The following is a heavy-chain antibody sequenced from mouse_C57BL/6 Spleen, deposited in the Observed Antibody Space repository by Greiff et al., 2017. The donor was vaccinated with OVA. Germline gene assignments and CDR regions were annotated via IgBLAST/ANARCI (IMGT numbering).Heavy chain of an antibody. CDR3: ARGEGLFDY. CDR1: GYTFTSYG. V-gene: IGHV1-81*01. Sequence: VKLMESGAELARPGASVKLSCKASGYTFTSYGISWVKQRTGQGLEWIGEIYPRSGNTYYNEKFKGKATLTADKSSSTAYMELRSLTSEDSAVYFCARGEGLFDYWGQGTTLTVSS. J-gene: IGHJ2*01. CDR2: IYPRSGNT.